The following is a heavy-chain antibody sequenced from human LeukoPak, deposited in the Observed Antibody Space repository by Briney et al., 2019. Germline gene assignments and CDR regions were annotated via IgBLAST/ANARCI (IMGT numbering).Heavy chain of an antibody. V-gene: IGHV3-66*01. J-gene: IGHJ4*02. CDR3: ARGEPHPERRSD. CDR2: IYSCGST. CDR1: GFTVSSNY. D-gene: IGHD1-1*01. Sequence: PGGSLRLSCAASGFTVSSNYMRLVGQAAGKGLEWVSVIYSCGSTYYADSLKGRLPITRDNSKNTLYLQMNSLRSEDTAVYYCARGEPHPERRSDWGQGTLVTVSS.